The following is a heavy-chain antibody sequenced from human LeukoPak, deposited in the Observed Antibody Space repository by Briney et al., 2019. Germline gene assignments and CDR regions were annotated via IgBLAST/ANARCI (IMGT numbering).Heavy chain of an antibody. J-gene: IGHJ4*02. CDR3: ARAKPKNMVRGLIMRRESRYYFDY. Sequence: GGSLRLSCAASGFTFSNYWMSWVRQAPGKGLEWVANIKQDGSEKHYVDSVKGRFTISRDNAKNSLYLQMNSLRAEDTAVYYCARAKPKNMVRGLIMRRESRYYFDYWGQGTLVTVSS. CDR2: IKQDGSEK. V-gene: IGHV3-7*03. CDR1: GFTFSNYW. D-gene: IGHD3-10*01.